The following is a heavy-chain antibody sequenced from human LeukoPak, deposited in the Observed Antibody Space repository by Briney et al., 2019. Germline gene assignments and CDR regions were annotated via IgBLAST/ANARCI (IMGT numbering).Heavy chain of an antibody. CDR3: ARGRKVSGVRRINWARHENYFFYYIDV. CDR1: GGSFSDYY. J-gene: IGHJ6*03. V-gene: IGHV4-34*01. Sequence: SETLSLTCAVYGGSFSDYYWTWIRQPPGKGLEWIGEIHHSGTTTFHPSLQSRLSISGDTAKNQFFLRVASMTAADTALYYCARGRKVSGVRRINWARHENYFFYYIDVWGKGTSVSVSS. CDR2: IHHSGTT. D-gene: IGHD1-14*01.